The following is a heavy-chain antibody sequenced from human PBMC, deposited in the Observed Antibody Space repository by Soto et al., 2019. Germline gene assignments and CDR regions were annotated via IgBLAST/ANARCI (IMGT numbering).Heavy chain of an antibody. Sequence: XSVKVSCQASGYTFIHYYMHWVRQAPGQGFEWMGRISPKSGGTNYAQKFEGRVTMTWDTSLNTAYMELSSLISDDTAVYYCARPPGYISDWYYFDLWGQGTLVTVSS. J-gene: IGHJ4*02. CDR2: ISPKSGGT. D-gene: IGHD3-9*01. CDR3: ARPPGYISDWYYFDL. CDR1: GYTFIHYY. V-gene: IGHV1-2*02.